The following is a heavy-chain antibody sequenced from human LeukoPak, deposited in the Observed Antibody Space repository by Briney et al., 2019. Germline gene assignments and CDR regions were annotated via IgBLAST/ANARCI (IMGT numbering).Heavy chain of an antibody. CDR2: FDPEDGEI. J-gene: IGHJ4*02. CDR3: ATMLRGIVVPRFDD. V-gene: IGHV1-24*01. CDR1: GFTLTELS. D-gene: IGHD3-10*01. Sequence: ASVKVSCKVSGFTLTELSMHWVRQAPGKGLEWMGGFDPEDGEIIYAQNFQDRVTVTEDTSADTAYMELSSLRSDDTAVYYCATMLRGIVVPRFDDWGQGTLLTVSS.